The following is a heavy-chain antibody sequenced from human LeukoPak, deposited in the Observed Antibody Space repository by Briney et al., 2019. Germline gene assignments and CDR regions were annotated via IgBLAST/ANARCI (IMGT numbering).Heavy chain of an antibody. D-gene: IGHD3-10*01. CDR1: GYTFTSYD. J-gene: IGHJ4*02. Sequence: ASVKVSCKASGYTFTSYDINWMRQAPGQGLEWMGKINPGGGGTTYAQKVQGRVTMTRDKSTSTVYMELSSLRSEDTAMYYCAVLLRTLQLLDFWGQGTLVTVAS. V-gene: IGHV1-46*01. CDR2: INPGGGGT. CDR3: AVLLRTLQLLDF.